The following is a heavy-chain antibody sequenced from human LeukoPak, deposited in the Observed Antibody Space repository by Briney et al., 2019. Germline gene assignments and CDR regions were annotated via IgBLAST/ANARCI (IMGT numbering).Heavy chain of an antibody. CDR2: ISGGSGST. D-gene: IGHD3-10*01. CDR1: GFTFSSYA. CDR3: AKSKSLLWFGELSPHY. Sequence: GGSLRLSCAASGFTFSSYAMSWVRQAPGKGLEWVSAISGGSGSTYYADSVKGRFTISRDNSKNTLYLQMNSLRAEDTAVYYCAKSKSLLWFGELSPHYWGQGTLVTVSS. J-gene: IGHJ4*02. V-gene: IGHV3-23*01.